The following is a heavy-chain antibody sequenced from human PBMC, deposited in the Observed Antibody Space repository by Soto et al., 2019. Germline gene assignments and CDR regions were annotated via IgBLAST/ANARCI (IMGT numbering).Heavy chain of an antibody. D-gene: IGHD3-22*01. CDR3: EIDNWYYSGSTDYARDAFDV. CDR1: GGTFTYSA. Sequence: QVQLVQSGAEVKKPGSSMKVSCQASGGTFTYSAINWVRQTPGQGLEWMGGIIPIFGTANYAQKFQGRVTISADKSTSTAYMEMSSMRSEDTAVYYCEIDNWYYSGSTDYARDAFDVWGQGTMVTVTS. J-gene: IGHJ3*01. V-gene: IGHV1-69*06. CDR2: IIPIFGTA.